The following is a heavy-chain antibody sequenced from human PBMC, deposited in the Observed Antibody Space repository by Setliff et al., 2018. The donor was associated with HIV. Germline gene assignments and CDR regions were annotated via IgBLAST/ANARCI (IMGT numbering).Heavy chain of an antibody. CDR2: IYYSGST. CDR1: GGSISSSSYY. Sequence: PSETLSLTCTVSGGSISSSSYYWGWIRQPPGKGLEWIGSIYYSGSTYHNPSLKSRVTISVDTSKNQFSLKLNSVTAADTAVYYCAKTIGRYFDIFDNWGQGTLVTVSS. CDR3: AKTIGRYFDIFDN. V-gene: IGHV4-39*01. J-gene: IGHJ4*02. D-gene: IGHD3-9*01.